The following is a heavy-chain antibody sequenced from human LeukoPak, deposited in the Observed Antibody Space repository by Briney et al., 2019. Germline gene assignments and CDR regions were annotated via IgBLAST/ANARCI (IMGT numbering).Heavy chain of an antibody. CDR1: GGSFSGYY. V-gene: IGHV4-34*01. Sequence: SETLSLTCVVYGGSFSGYYWSWIRQPPGKGLEWIGSIYHSGSTYYNPSLKSRVTISVDTSKNQFSLKLSSVTAADTAVYYCARGGTNYDFWSGYYPPYWYFDLWGRGTLVTVSS. CDR3: ARGGTNYDFWSGYYPPYWYFDL. CDR2: IYHSGST. D-gene: IGHD3-3*01. J-gene: IGHJ2*01.